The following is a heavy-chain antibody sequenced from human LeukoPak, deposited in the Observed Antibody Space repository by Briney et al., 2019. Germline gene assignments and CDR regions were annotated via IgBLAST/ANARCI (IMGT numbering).Heavy chain of an antibody. J-gene: IGHJ2*01. V-gene: IGHV4-30-4*01. D-gene: IGHD3-10*01. Sequence: SETLSLTCTVSGGSISSADYYWSWIRQPPGKGLEWIVYIYYSGSTSYNPSLKSRVTISVDTSKKQFSLKLSSVTAADTAVYYCARSKRGSRMVRGAHTNWYFDLWGRGTLVTVSS. CDR3: ARSKRGSRMVRGAHTNWYFDL. CDR2: IYYSGST. CDR1: GGSISSADYY.